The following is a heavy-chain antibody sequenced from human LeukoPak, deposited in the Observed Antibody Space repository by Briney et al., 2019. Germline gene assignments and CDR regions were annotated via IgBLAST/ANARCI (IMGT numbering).Heavy chain of an antibody. J-gene: IGHJ5*02. D-gene: IGHD3-22*01. CDR1: GYTFTSYD. V-gene: IGHV1-8*01. CDR2: MNPNSGNT. CDR3: ARRRIVVGWFDP. Sequence: ASVKVSCNASGYTFTSYDINWVRQATGQGLEWMGWMNPNSGNTGYAQKFQGRVTMTRNTSISTAYMELSSLRSEDTAVYYCARRRIVVGWFDPWGQGTLVTVSS.